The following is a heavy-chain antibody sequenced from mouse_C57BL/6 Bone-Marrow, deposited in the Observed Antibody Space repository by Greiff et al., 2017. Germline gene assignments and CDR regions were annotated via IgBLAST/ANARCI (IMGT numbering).Heavy chain of an antibody. D-gene: IGHD1-1*01. CDR3: ATSPLITTVVAPYAMDY. Sequence: VQLQQPGAELVKPGASVKLSCKASGYTFTSYWMQWVKQRPGQGLEWIGEIDPSDSYTNYNQKFKGKATLTVDTSSSTAYMQLSSLTSEDSAVYYCATSPLITTVVAPYAMDYWGQGTSVTVSS. CDR1: GYTFTSYW. V-gene: IGHV1-50*01. J-gene: IGHJ4*01. CDR2: IDPSDSYT.